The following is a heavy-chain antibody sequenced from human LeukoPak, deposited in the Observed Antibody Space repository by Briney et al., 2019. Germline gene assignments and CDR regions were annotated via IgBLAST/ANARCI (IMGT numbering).Heavy chain of an antibody. CDR1: GFMFSSYW. J-gene: IGHJ4*02. CDR3: ARDSMTTVTTYTFGDY. Sequence: PGGSLRLSCAASGFMFSSYWMSWVRQAPGKGLEWVANIKEDGSEKYYHVDSVKGRFTISRDNSKNMLYLQMGSLRAEDMALYYCARDSMTTVTTYTFGDYWGQGTLVTVSS. V-gene: IGHV3-7*01. D-gene: IGHD4-17*01. CDR2: IKEDGSEK.